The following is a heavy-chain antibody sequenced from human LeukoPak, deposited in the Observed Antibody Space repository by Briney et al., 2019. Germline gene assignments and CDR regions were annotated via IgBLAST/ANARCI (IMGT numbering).Heavy chain of an antibody. CDR3: ARDRRGAMVRGAFDI. Sequence: SETLSLTCTVSGGSISSYYWSWIRQPAGKGLEWIGRIYTSGSTNYNPSLKSRVTISVDTSKNQFSLKLSSVTAADTAVYYCARDRRGAMVRGAFDIWGQGTMVTVSS. CDR2: IYTSGST. V-gene: IGHV4-4*07. J-gene: IGHJ3*02. CDR1: GGSISSYY. D-gene: IGHD3-10*01.